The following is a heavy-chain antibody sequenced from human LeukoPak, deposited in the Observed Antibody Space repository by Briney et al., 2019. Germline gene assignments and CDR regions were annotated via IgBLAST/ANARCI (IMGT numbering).Heavy chain of an antibody. Sequence: PGRSLRLSCAASGFTFDDYAMHWVRQAPGKGLEWVSGISWNSGSIGYADSVKGRFTISRDNAKNSLYLQMNSLRAEDTAVYYCAREEDWSLGPYFDYWGQGTLVTVSS. D-gene: IGHD3-9*01. V-gene: IGHV3-9*01. J-gene: IGHJ4*02. CDR3: AREEDWSLGPYFDY. CDR2: ISWNSGSI. CDR1: GFTFDDYA.